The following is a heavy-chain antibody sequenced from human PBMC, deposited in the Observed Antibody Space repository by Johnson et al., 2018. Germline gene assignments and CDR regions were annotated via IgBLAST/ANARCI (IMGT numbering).Heavy chain of an antibody. CDR1: GGSFSGYY. CDR3: ASRYYYYYYMDV. CDR2: INHSGST. V-gene: IGHV4-34*01. J-gene: IGHJ6*03. Sequence: QVQLQQWGAGLLKPSETXSLTCAVYGGSFSGYYWSWIRQPPGKGLEWIGEINHSGSTNYNPSLKSRVTISVDTSKNQFSLKLSSVTAADTAVYYCASRYYYYYYMDVWGKGTTVTVSS.